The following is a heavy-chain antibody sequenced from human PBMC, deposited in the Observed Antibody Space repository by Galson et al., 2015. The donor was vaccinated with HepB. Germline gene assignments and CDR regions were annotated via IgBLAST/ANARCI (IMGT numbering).Heavy chain of an antibody. CDR2: ISAYNGNT. CDR3: ARDQWAKDSSGLLDY. D-gene: IGHD3-22*01. Sequence: SVKVSCKASGYTFTSYGISWVRQAPGQGLEWMGWISAYNGNTNYAQKLQGRVTMTTDTSTSTAYMELRSLRSDDTAVYYCARDQWAKDSSGLLDYWGQGTLVTVSS. CDR1: GYTFTSYG. V-gene: IGHV1-18*01. J-gene: IGHJ4*02.